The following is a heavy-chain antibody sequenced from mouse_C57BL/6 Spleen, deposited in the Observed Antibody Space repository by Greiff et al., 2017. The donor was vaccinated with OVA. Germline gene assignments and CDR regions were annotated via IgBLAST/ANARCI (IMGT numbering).Heavy chain of an antibody. Sequence: EVMLVESGGGLVLPGGSLSLSCAASGFTFTDYYMSWVRQPPGKALEWLGFISNKANGYTTEYSASVKGRFTISRDNAQSILYLQRNALRAEDSATYYCARSRSTFFDYWGQGTTLTVSS. CDR1: GFTFTDYY. V-gene: IGHV7-3*01. CDR3: ARSRSTFFDY. J-gene: IGHJ2*01. CDR2: ISNKANGYTT.